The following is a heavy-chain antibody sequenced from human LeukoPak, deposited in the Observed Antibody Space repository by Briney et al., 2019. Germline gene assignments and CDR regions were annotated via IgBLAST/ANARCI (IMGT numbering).Heavy chain of an antibody. V-gene: IGHV1-18*01. Sequence: ASVKVSCKASGYTFTSYGISWVRQAPGQGLEWMGWISAYNGNTNYAQKLQGRVTMTTDTSTSTAYMELSRLRSDDTAVYYCARVLASSWYRDFDYWGQGTLVTVSS. CDR3: ARVLASSWYRDFDY. CDR1: GYTFTSYG. D-gene: IGHD6-13*01. CDR2: ISAYNGNT. J-gene: IGHJ4*02.